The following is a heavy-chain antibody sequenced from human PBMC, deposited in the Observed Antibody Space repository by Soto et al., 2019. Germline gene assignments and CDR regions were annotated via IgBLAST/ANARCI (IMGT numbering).Heavy chain of an antibody. D-gene: IGHD3-22*01. J-gene: IGHJ5*02. CDR2: IVRNGGST. CDR3: VKEGYYYDSSGYYYGWFDP. Sequence: PGGSLRLSCSASGFTFSNYAMHWVRQAPSKGLEYVSTIVRNGGSTYYADSVKGRFTISRDNSKNTLYLQMSSLRAEDTAVYYCVKEGYYYDSSGYYYGWFDPWGQGTLVTVSS. CDR1: GFTFSNYA. V-gene: IGHV3-64D*06.